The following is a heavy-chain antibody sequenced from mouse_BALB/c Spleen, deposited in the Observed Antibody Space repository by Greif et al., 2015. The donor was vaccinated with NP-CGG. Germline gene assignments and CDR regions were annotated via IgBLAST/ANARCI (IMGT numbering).Heavy chain of an antibody. V-gene: IGHV14-3*02. J-gene: IGHJ2*01. CDR1: GFNIKDTY. CDR2: IDPANGNT. D-gene: IGHD2-2*01. CDR3: AYYGYGAYFDY. Sequence: VQLQQSGAELVKPGASVKLSCTASGFNIKDTYMHWVKQRPEQGLEWIGRIDPANGNTKYDPKFQGKATITADTSSNPAALQLSSLTSEATAVYYCAYYGYGAYFDYWGQGTTLTVSS.